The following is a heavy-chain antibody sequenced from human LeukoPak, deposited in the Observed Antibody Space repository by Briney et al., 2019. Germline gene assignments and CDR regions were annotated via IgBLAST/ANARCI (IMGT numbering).Heavy chain of an antibody. CDR3: ARREGSGSYSHRAFDY. Sequence: SETLSLTCTVSGGSISSYYWSWIRQPPGKGLEWIGYIYYSGTTNYNPSLKSRVTISVDTSKNQFSLKLSSVTAADTAVYYCARREGSGSYSHRAFDYWGQGTLVTVSS. D-gene: IGHD3-10*01. CDR2: IYYSGTT. V-gene: IGHV4-59*12. CDR1: GGSISSYY. J-gene: IGHJ4*02.